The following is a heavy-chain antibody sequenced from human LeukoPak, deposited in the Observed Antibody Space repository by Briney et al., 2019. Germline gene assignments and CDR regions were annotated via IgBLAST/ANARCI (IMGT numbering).Heavy chain of an antibody. CDR2: ISYDGSNK. Sequence: PGGSLRLSCAASGFTFSSYAMHWVRQAPGKGLEWVAVISYDGSNKYYADSVKGRFTISRDNSKNTLYLQMNSLRAEDTAVYYCAREQHRPQRDTMQQLVDNGRGAAFDIWGQGTMVTVSS. V-gene: IGHV3-30-3*01. CDR3: AREQHRPQRDTMQQLVDNGRGAAFDI. CDR1: GFTFSSYA. J-gene: IGHJ3*02. D-gene: IGHD6-13*01.